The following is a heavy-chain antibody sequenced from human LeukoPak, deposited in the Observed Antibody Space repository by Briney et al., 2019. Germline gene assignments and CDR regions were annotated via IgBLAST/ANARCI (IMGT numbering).Heavy chain of an antibody. CDR1: GYSFSSYW. D-gene: IGHD2-15*01. J-gene: IGHJ4*02. Sequence: GESLKISCQASGYSFSSYWIAWVRQMSGKGLEWMGIIYPGDSDTRYSPSFQGQVTISADKSINTAYLQWNSLKASDTAIYYCARFVGACSGGNCYSDYWGQGTLVTVSS. CDR3: ARFVGACSGGNCYSDY. CDR2: IYPGDSDT. V-gene: IGHV5-51*01.